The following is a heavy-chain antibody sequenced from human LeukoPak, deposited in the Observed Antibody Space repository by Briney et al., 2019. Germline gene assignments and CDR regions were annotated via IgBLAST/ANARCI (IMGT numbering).Heavy chain of an antibody. D-gene: IGHD1-26*01. V-gene: IGHV1-8*02. CDR2: MNPNSGNT. CDR1: GGTLSSYT. J-gene: IGHJ4*02. CDR3: ARGSGSWGGSFDY. Sequence: ASVTVSCKASGGTLSSYTITWVRQAPGQGLEWMGWMNPNSGNTGYAQKFQGRVTMTRNTSISTAYMELSSLRSEDTAVYYCARGSGSWGGSFDYWGQGTLVTVSS.